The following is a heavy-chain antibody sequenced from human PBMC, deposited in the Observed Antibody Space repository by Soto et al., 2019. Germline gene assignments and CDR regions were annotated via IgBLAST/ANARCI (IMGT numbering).Heavy chain of an antibody. J-gene: IGHJ6*02. CDR2: IYWNDDK. CDR3: AHRRPLTGDPLGMDV. V-gene: IGHV2-5*01. CDR1: VFSLSTSGVG. D-gene: IGHD7-27*01. Sequence: QITLKESGPTLVKPTQTLTLTCTFSVFSLSTSGVGVGWIRQPPGKALEWLALIYWNDDKRYSPSLKSRLTNTKDTSKNHVVLTMTNMDPVDTATYYSAHRRPLTGDPLGMDVWGQGTTVTVSS.